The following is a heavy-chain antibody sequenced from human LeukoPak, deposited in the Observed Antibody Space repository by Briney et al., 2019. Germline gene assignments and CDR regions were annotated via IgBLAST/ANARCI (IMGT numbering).Heavy chain of an antibody. CDR3: ARVLAIYGSGSSFAFDI. D-gene: IGHD3-10*01. J-gene: IGHJ3*02. V-gene: IGHV1-46*01. CDR1: GYTFTSYY. Sequence: ASVKVSCMASGYTFTSYYMHWVRQAPGQGLEWMGIINPSGGSTSYAQKFQGRVTMTRDTSTSTVYMELSSLRSEDTAVYYCARVLAIYGSGSSFAFDIWGQGTMVTVSS. CDR2: INPSGGST.